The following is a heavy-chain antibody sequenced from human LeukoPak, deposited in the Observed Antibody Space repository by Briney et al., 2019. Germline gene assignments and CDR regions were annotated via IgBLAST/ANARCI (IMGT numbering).Heavy chain of an antibody. CDR2: IYHSGST. CDR3: ARSSYDSRNWYFDL. J-gene: IGHJ2*01. CDR1: GGSISSGDYY. Sequence: PSETLSLTCTVSGGSISSGDYYWSWIRQPPGKGLEWIGYIYHSGSTYYNPSLKSRVTISVDTSKNQFSLKLSSVTAADTAVYYCARSSYDSRNWYFDLWGRGTLVTVSS. V-gene: IGHV4-30-4*01. D-gene: IGHD3-22*01.